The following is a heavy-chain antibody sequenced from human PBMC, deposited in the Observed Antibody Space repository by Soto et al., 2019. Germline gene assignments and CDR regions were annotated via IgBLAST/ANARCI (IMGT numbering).Heavy chain of an antibody. CDR1: GFNLKDYG. J-gene: IGHJ4*02. CDR2: STYVGGTP. V-gene: IGHV3-64D*06. CDR3: VKDYSHGRFPDY. Sequence: EVDLVESGGGLVQPGGSLRLSCSASGFNLKDYGMHWVRHAPGKGLEQVAASTYVGGTPYYAQSVKGRVTVSRDNSKNTLYLQMGSLRPEDTGTYFCVKDYSHGRFPDYWGQGTLVTVSS. D-gene: IGHD1-26*01.